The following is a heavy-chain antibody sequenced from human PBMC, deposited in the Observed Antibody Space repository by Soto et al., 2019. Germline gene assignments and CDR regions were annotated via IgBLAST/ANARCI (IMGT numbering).Heavy chain of an antibody. V-gene: IGHV3-9*01. Sequence: SVRLSCVASGFTFDDYAMHWVRQIPGKGLQWVSGISWSTSSIGYGASLRGRFLISRDNANNSLYLQMNDLRPEDTALYYCGKASSSNSWSPIDYWGQGTMVTVSS. CDR1: GFTFDDYA. D-gene: IGHD3-3*01. CDR2: ISWSTSSI. J-gene: IGHJ4*02. CDR3: GKASSSNSWSPIDY.